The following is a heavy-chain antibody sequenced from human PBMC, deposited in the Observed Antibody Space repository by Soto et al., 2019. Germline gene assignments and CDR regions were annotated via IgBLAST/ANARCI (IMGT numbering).Heavy chain of an antibody. V-gene: IGHV4-39*01. CDR2: IYYSGSP. CDR3: AKLVVPTSSWFDP. Sequence: QLQLRESGPGLVKPSETLSLTCTVSGGSIGYSNYYWGWIRQPPGKALEWIGTIYYSGSPYYNPSLKSRVAMSVDTSKNQFSLKLTSVAAADTAVYYCAKLVVPTSSWFDPWGQGTLVTVSS. J-gene: IGHJ5*02. CDR1: GGSIGYSNYY. D-gene: IGHD2-21*01.